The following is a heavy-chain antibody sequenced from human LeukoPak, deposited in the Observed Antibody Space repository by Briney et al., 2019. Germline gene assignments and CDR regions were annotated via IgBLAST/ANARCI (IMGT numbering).Heavy chain of an antibody. CDR2: IYYTGSS. CDR3: ARYFDPPEYFRH. J-gene: IGHJ1*01. V-gene: IGHV4-31*03. D-gene: IGHD2/OR15-2a*01. Sequence: SETLSLTCTVSGGSVSIGNYYWTWIRQFPGTGLEWIGYIYYTGSSYYNPSLESRVTISLDTSKNQFSLNLNFVTAADTAVYYCARYFDPPEYFRHWGQGTLVTVSS. CDR1: GGSVSIGNYY.